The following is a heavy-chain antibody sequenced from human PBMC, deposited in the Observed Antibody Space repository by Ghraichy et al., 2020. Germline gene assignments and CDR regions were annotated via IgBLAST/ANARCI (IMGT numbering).Heavy chain of an antibody. CDR2: IWYDGSNK. V-gene: IGHV3-33*01. D-gene: IGHD6-19*01. CDR3: ARDLVAGGELTCMGV. Sequence: GGSLRLSCAASGFTFSSYGMHWVRQAPGKGLEWVAVIWYDGSNKYYADSVKGRFTISRDNSKNTLYLQMNSLRAEDTAVYYCARDLVAGGELTCMGVWGQGTTVTVSS. CDR1: GFTFSSYG. J-gene: IGHJ6*02.